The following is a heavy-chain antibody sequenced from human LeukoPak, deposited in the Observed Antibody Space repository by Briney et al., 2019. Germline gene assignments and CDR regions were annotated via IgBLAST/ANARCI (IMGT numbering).Heavy chain of an antibody. CDR3: AKDLRLSGVLDY. J-gene: IGHJ4*02. Sequence: SLRLSCXASXFXFSSYAMSWVRQAPGKGLEWVSAISGSGGSTYYADSVKGRFTISRDNSKNTLYLQMNSLRAEDTAVYYCAKDLRLSGVLDYWGQGTLVTVSS. V-gene: IGHV3-23*01. CDR1: XFXFSSYA. CDR2: ISGSGGST. D-gene: IGHD1-26*01.